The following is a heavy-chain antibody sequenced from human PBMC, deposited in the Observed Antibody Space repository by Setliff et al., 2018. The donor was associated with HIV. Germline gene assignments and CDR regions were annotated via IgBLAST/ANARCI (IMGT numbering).Heavy chain of an antibody. CDR3: ARDGMVRGVRRKLDY. V-gene: IGHV1-18*01. CDR1: GYNFNSHG. CDR2: IIPIFGTA. Sequence: GASVKVSCKASGYNFNSHGITWVRQAPGRGLEWVGWIIPIFGTANYAQKFQGRVTMTTDTSTSTAYMDLRSLGSDDTAVYYCARDGMVRGVRRKLDYWGRGTLVTVSS. J-gene: IGHJ4*02. D-gene: IGHD3-10*01.